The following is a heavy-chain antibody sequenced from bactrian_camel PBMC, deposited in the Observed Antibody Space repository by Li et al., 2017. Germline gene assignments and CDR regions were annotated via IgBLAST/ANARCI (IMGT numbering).Heavy chain of an antibody. V-gene: IGHV3S55*01. CDR3: AAEPAVFGYCGGDYYPSNGF. J-gene: IGHJ6*01. Sequence: HVQLVESGGGSVQAGGSLRLSCAASGYTFRGLCVGWFRQAPGKEREGVARLNGFGTTYYADSVKGRFAISQDNTRNTLYLQMDSLKPEDTAMYYCAAEPAVFGYCGGDYYPSNGFWGQGTQVTVS. CDR2: LNGFGTT. CDR1: GYTFRGLC. D-gene: IGHD2*01.